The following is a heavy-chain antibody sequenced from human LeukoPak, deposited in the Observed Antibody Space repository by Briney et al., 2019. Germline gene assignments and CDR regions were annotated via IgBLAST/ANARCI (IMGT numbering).Heavy chain of an antibody. D-gene: IGHD2-2*01. CDR3: AKDLVNKVVPAAIVG. CDR1: GFTFSSYG. J-gene: IGHJ4*02. Sequence: GRFLRLSCAASGFTFSSYGMHWVRQAPGKGLEWVAIISYDGSNKYYADSVKGRFTISRDNSKNTLYLQMNSLRAEDTAVYYCAKDLVNKVVPAAIVGWGQGTLVTVSS. V-gene: IGHV3-30*18. CDR2: ISYDGSNK.